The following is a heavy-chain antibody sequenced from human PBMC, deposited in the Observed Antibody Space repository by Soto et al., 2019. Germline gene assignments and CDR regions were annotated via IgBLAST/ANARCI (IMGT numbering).Heavy chain of an antibody. V-gene: IGHV4-30-4*01. CDR1: GGSISSGAYY. CDR3: ARDNYGDTYYFDY. CDR2: IYYSGST. D-gene: IGHD4-17*01. Sequence: QVQLQESGPGLVKPSQTLSLTCTVSGGSISSGAYYWSWVRQPPGKGLEWIGYIYYSGSTYYNPSLKRRVTRSVDTSKNQFSLKLSSVTATAAAVYYCARDNYGDTYYFDYWGQGTLVTVSS. J-gene: IGHJ4*02.